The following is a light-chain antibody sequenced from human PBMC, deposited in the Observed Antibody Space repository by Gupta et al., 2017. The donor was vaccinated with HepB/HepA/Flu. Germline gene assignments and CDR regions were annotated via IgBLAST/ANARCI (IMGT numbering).Light chain of an antibody. J-gene: IGKJ2*01. CDR2: GAS. CDR1: QSISSSY. CDR3: QQDGTPVT. V-gene: IGKV3-20*01. Sequence: EIVLTQSPGTLSLSPGERASLSCRASQSISSSYLAGYQQRPGQAPRLLIYGASSRATGIPDRFSGSGSGTDFTLTIRRLDPEDFAVYYCQQDGTPVTFGQGTKLEIK.